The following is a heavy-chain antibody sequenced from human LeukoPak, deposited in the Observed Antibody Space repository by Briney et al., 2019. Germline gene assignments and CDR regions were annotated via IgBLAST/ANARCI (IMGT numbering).Heavy chain of an antibody. V-gene: IGHV4-4*07. J-gene: IGHJ6*02. D-gene: IGHD3-3*01. CDR2: IHTGGST. CDR1: GGSITSYY. CDR3: ASSFAVAGYYHGMDV. Sequence: PSETLSLTCTVSGGSITSYYWSWLRQPAGKGLDWIGRIHTGGSTNYNPSLKSRVTMSVDTSKNQFSLKLTSVTATDTAMYYCASSFAVAGYYHGMDVWGQGTTVTVSS.